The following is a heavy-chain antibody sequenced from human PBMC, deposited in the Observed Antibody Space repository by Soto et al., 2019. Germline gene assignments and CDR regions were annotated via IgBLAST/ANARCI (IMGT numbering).Heavy chain of an antibody. V-gene: IGHV3-23*01. CDR2: ISASGRST. Sequence: EEQVLESGGGLVQPGGSLRLSGASSGFSFGSYVMTWDRQAPGKGLEWVSGISASGRSTYYADSVKGRFTVSRDNSKNTLYLDMNNLRVEDTAVYFCTRPFAYPKPSFWYFDLWGRGTLVTVSP. CDR3: TRPFAYPKPSFWYFDL. CDR1: GFSFGSYV. J-gene: IGHJ2*01. D-gene: IGHD2-2*01.